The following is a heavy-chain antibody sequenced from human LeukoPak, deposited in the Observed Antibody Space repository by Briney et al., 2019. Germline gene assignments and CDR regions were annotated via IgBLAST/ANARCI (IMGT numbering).Heavy chain of an antibody. CDR2: INWNGGST. Sequence: PGGSLRLSCAASGFTFDHYGMSWVRQAPGKGLEWVSGINWNGGSTGYADSVKGRFTISRDNAKNSLYLQMNSLRAEDTALYYCARGGAVAAKPREPYWYFDLWGRGTLVTVSS. D-gene: IGHD6-19*01. J-gene: IGHJ2*01. CDR1: GFTFDHYG. CDR3: ARGGAVAAKPREPYWYFDL. V-gene: IGHV3-20*04.